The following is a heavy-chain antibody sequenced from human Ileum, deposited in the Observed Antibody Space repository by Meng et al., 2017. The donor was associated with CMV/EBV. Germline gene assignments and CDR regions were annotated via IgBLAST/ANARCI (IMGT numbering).Heavy chain of an antibody. Sequence: GGSLRLSCAASGFTFSDYSMNWVRQAPGKGLEWVSSISGTSSYIYYADSMKGRSTISRDNAKNSLYLQMNSLRAEDTAVYYCARVYIYGSSNDLWGQGTLVTVSS. V-gene: IGHV3-21*01. CDR2: ISGTSSYI. CDR3: ARVYIYGSSNDL. CDR1: GFTFSDYS. D-gene: IGHD3-10*01. J-gene: IGHJ5*02.